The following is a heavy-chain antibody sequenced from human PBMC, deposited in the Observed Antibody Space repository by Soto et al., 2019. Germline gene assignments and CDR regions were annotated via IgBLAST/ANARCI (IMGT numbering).Heavy chain of an antibody. D-gene: IGHD2-15*01. J-gene: IGHJ4*02. CDR2: ISYDGSNK. CDR1: GFTFSSYA. V-gene: IGHV3-30*04. CDR3: ARAVVVVAATDY. Sequence: GGSLRLSCAASGFTFSSYAMHWVRQAPGKGLEWVAVISYDGSNKYYADSVKGRFTISRDNSKNTLYLQMNSLRAEDTAVYYCARAVVVVAATDYGGQGTLVTVSS.